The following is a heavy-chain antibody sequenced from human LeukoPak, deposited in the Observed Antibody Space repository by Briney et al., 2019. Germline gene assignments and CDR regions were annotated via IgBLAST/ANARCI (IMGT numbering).Heavy chain of an antibody. V-gene: IGHV4-4*07. CDR2: IYTSGST. CDR3: VRTDPELLTFDY. CDR1: GGSISSYY. D-gene: IGHD1-26*01. J-gene: IGHJ4*02. Sequence: SETLSLTCTVSGGSISSYYWSWIRQPAGKGLEWIGRIYTSGSTNYNPSLKSRVTMSVDTSKNQFSLKLSSVTAADTAVYYCVRTDPELLTFDYWGQGTLVTVSS.